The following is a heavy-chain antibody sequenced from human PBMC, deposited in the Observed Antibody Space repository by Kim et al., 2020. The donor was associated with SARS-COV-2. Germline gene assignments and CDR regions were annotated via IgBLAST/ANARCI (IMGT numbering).Heavy chain of an antibody. V-gene: IGHV4-59*01. Sequence: SETLSLTCTVSGGSISSYYWSWIRQPPGKGLEWIGYIYYSGSTNYNPSLKSRVTISVDTSKNQFSLKLSSVTAADTAVYYCARVSREQQLAYWYFDLWGRGTLVSVSS. CDR3: ARVSREQQLAYWYFDL. CDR2: IYYSGST. CDR1: GGSISSYY. D-gene: IGHD6-13*01. J-gene: IGHJ2*01.